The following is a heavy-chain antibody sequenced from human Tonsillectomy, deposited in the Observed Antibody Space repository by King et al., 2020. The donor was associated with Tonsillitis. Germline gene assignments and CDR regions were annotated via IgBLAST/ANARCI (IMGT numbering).Heavy chain of an antibody. J-gene: IGHJ4*02. CDR3: ARDGYNSALDY. V-gene: IGHV3-74*01. D-gene: IGHD5-24*01. CDR2: INMDGSST. Sequence: VQLVESGGGIVQPGGSLRLSCEASGFTFRNYCMDWVRQAPGKGLEWVSHINMDGSSTSYADSVQGRFTISRANDKNTLYLDLNGLSDEDTAVYYCARDGYNSALDYWGQGTLVTVSS. CDR1: GFTFRNYC.